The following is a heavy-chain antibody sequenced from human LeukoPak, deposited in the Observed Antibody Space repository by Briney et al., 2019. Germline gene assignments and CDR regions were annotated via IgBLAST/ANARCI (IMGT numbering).Heavy chain of an antibody. D-gene: IGHD2-2*01. CDR3: ARGRGHILGYCSSTSCYRPDYYYYMDV. J-gene: IGHJ6*03. CDR2: ISAYNGNT. V-gene: IGHV1-18*01. CDR1: GYTFTSYG. Sequence: ASVRVSCTASGYTFTSYGISWVRQAPGQGLEWMGWISAYNGNTNYAQKLQGRVTMTTDTSTSTAYMELRSLSSDDTAVYYCARGRGHILGYCSSTSCYRPDYYYYMDVWGKGTTVTVSS.